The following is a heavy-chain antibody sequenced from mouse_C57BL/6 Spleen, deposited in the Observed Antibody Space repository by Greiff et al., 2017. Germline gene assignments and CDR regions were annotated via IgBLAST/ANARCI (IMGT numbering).Heavy chain of an antibody. Sequence: VQLKHSGPELVKPGASVKISCKASGYTFTDYYMNWVKQSHGKSLEWIGDINPNNGGTSYNQKFKGKATLTVDKSSSTAYMELRSLTSEDSAVYYCARKDLAWFAYWGQGTLVTVSA. CDR2: INPNNGGT. V-gene: IGHV1-26*01. J-gene: IGHJ3*01. CDR1: GYTFTDYY. CDR3: ARKDLAWFAY.